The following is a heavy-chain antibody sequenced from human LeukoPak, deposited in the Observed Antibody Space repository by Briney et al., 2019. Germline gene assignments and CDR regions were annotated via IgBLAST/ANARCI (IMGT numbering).Heavy chain of an antibody. CDR3: AREKRITMVRGVINWFDP. CDR2: INRSGST. D-gene: IGHD3-10*01. Sequence: NASETLSLTCAVYGGSFSGYYWSWIRQPPGKGLEWIGEINRSGSTNYSPSLKSRVTISVDTSKNQFSLKLSSVTAADTAVYYCAREKRITMVRGVINWFDPGAREPWSPSPQ. J-gene: IGHJ5*02. CDR1: GGSFSGYY. V-gene: IGHV4-34*01.